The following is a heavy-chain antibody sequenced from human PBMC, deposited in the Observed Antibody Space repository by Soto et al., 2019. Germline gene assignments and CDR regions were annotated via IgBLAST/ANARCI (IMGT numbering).Heavy chain of an antibody. J-gene: IGHJ4*02. CDR2: IYYSGST. V-gene: IGHV4-59*01. CDR3: ARVSATIAAAAIFDY. CDR1: GGSISSYY. D-gene: IGHD6-13*01. Sequence: SETLSLTCTVSGGSISSYYWSWIRQPPGKGLEWIGYIYYSGSTNYNPSLKSRVTISVDTSKNQFSLKLSSVTAADTAVYYCARVSATIAAAAIFDYWGQGTLVTVSS.